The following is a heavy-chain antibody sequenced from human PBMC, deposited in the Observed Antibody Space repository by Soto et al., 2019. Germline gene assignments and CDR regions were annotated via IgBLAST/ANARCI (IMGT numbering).Heavy chain of an antibody. V-gene: IGHV3-53*02. Sequence: EVQLVETGGGLIQPGGSLKLSCAVAGFTVSNGMSWVRQAPGKGLECVSFIHSDGSTHYTDSVRGRFTISRDNSKNTLYLQMDRLRVDDTAGYFCARDASGPFDYWGQGTLVTVSS. CDR3: ARDASGPFDY. CDR2: IHSDGST. J-gene: IGHJ4*02. D-gene: IGHD6-19*01. CDR1: GFTVSNG.